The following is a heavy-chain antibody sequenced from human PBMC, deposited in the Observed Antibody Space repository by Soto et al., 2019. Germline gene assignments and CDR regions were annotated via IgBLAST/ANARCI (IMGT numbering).Heavy chain of an antibody. J-gene: IGHJ1*01. D-gene: IGHD6-19*01. V-gene: IGHV4-34*01. CDR2: INHSGST. Sequence: PSETLSLTCAVYGGSFSGYYWSWIRQPPGKGLEWIGEINHSGSTNYNPSLKSRVTISVDTSKNQFSLKLSSVTAADTAVYYCARGWLVKTEYFQHWGQGTLVTVSS. CDR3: ARGWLVKTEYFQH. CDR1: GGSFSGYY.